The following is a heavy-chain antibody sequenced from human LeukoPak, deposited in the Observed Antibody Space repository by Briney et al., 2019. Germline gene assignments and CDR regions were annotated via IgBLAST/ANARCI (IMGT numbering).Heavy chain of an antibody. D-gene: IGHD4/OR15-4a*01. CDR3: ARRAGAYSHPYDY. CDR1: GFTFRDYY. CDR2: ISTTGDTT. J-gene: IGHJ4*02. V-gene: IGHV3-11*01. Sequence: GGSLRLSCAASGFTFRDYYMSWIRQSPGKGLEWVSYISTTGDTTYYADSLKGRFTISRDNAENSLYLQMNSLRAEDTAVYYCARRAGAYSHPYDYWGQGTLVTVSS.